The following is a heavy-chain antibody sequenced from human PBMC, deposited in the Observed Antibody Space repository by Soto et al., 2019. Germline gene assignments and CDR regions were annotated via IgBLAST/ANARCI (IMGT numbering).Heavy chain of an antibody. CDR1: RGSISNYY. CDR3: ARQGGVTQPFDY. Sequence: SETLSLTCTVSRGSISNYYWSWIRQPPGKGPEWIGYVYHSGTTDYNPSLESRVTISLDTSKNQFSLKLNSVTPADTAMYYCARQGGVTQPFDYWGQGTLVTVSS. V-gene: IGHV4-59*08. J-gene: IGHJ4*02. D-gene: IGHD3-16*01. CDR2: VYHSGTT.